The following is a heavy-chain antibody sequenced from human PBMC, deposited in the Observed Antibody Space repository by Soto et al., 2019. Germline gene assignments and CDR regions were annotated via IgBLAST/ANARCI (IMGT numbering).Heavy chain of an antibody. V-gene: IGHV3-23*01. CDR3: AKLMVETFFDY. CDR2: ISGSGGST. CDR1: GFTFSSYA. J-gene: IGHJ4*02. D-gene: IGHD2-15*01. Sequence: EVQLLESGGGLVQPGGSLRLSCAASGFTFSSYAMSWVRQAPGKGLEWVSAISGSGGSTYYADSVKGRFTISRDNSKNTLDLQMKRLRAEDTAVYYWAKLMVETFFDYWGQGTLVTVSS.